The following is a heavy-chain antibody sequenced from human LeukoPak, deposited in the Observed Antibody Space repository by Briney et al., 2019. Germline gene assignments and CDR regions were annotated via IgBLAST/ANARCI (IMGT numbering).Heavy chain of an antibody. V-gene: IGHV4-59*08. J-gene: IGHJ3*02. CDR3: ASGSYFFAFDI. CDR1: GGSISSYY. Sequence: SETLSLTCTVSGGSISSYYWSWIRQPPGKGLEWIGYIYYSGSTNYNPSLKSRVTISVDTSKNQFSLKLSSVTAAETAVYYCASGSYFFAFDIWGQGTMVTVSS. CDR2: IYYSGST. D-gene: IGHD1-26*01.